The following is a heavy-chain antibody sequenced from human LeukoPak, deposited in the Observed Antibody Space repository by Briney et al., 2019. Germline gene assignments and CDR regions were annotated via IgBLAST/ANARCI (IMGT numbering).Heavy chain of an antibody. Sequence: AGGSLRLSCAASGFTFSSYSMNWVRQAPGKGLEWVSYITTSSDTIYYADSVKGRFTISRDNAKNSLYLQMNSLRAEDTAVYYCARGSGGTAMVLYYFDYWGQGTLVTVSS. CDR1: GFTFSSYS. V-gene: IGHV3-48*01. CDR3: ARGSGGTAMVLYYFDY. J-gene: IGHJ4*02. CDR2: ITTSSDTI. D-gene: IGHD5-18*01.